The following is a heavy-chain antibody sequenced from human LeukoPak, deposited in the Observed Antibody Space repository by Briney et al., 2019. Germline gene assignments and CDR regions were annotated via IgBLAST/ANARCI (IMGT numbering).Heavy chain of an antibody. CDR2: IIPIFGTA. J-gene: IGHJ4*02. V-gene: IGHV1-69*06. CDR3: AKGWHVVVVAAIFDY. CDR1: GGTFSSYA. Sequence: GASVKVSCKASGGTFSSYAISWVRQAPGQGLEWMGGIIPIFGTANYAQKFQGRVTITADKSTSTAYMELSSLRSEDTAVYYCAKGWHVVVVAAIFDYWGQGTLVTVSS. D-gene: IGHD2-15*01.